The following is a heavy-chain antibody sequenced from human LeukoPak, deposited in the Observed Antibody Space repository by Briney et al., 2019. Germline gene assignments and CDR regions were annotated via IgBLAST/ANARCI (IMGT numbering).Heavy chain of an antibody. CDR1: GGTFSSYA. Sequence: GSSVKVSCKASGGTFSSYAISWVRQAPGQGLEWMGGIIPIFGTANYAQKFQGRVTITTDESTSTAYMELSSLRSEDTAVYYCASHAGERGWLGELIDYWSRGTLVTVPS. D-gene: IGHD3-10*01. V-gene: IGHV1-69*05. CDR2: IIPIFGTA. J-gene: IGHJ4*02. CDR3: ASHAGERGWLGELIDY.